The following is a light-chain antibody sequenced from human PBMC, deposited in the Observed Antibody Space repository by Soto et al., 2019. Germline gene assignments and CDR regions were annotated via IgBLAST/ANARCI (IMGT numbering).Light chain of an antibody. V-gene: IGLV2-18*02. CDR3: TSYTSSSTFV. CDR1: SNDVGSYNR. J-gene: IGLJ2*01. Sequence: QSALTQPPSVSGSPGQSVTISCTGTSNDVGSYNRVSWYQQSPGTAPKLIIYEVSNRPSGVPDRFSGSKSGNTASLTISGLQAEDEADYHCTSYTSSSTFVFGGGTQLTVL. CDR2: EVS.